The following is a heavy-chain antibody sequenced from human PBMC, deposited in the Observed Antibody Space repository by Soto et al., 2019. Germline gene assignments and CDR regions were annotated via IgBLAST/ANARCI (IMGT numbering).Heavy chain of an antibody. CDR2: IYYTGST. V-gene: IGHV4-39*01. CDR3: ARRGSYYDSFGYYYFDY. D-gene: IGHD3-22*01. Sequence: PSETLSLTCTVSGASIKSSSYYWGWIRQPPGKGLEWVGSIYYTGSTNDNPSLKSRVTISVDTSKNQFSLKLTSVTAADTAVYYCARRGSYYDSFGYYYFDYWGQGTLVTVSS. CDR1: GASIKSSSYY. J-gene: IGHJ4*02.